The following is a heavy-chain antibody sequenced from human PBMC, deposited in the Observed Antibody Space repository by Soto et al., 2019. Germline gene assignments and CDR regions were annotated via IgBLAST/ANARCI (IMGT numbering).Heavy chain of an antibody. CDR1: GYTLTELS. Sequence: ASVKVSCKVSGYTLTELSMHWVRQAPGKGLEWMGGFDPEDGETIYAQKFQGRVTMTEDTSTDTAYMELSSLRSEDTAMYYCATQRGFYCSSTICYGPWSIYYFDYWGQGTLVPISS. V-gene: IGHV1-24*01. D-gene: IGHD2-2*01. CDR2: FDPEDGET. CDR3: ATQRGFYCSSTICYGPWSIYYFDY. J-gene: IGHJ4*02.